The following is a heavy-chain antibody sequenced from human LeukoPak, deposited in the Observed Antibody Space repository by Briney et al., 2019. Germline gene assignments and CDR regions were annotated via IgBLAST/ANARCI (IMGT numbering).Heavy chain of an antibody. V-gene: IGHV3-21*01. J-gene: IGHJ4*02. CDR3: AREGGYCYGASCRFFDS. CDR1: GFTFSSYS. Sequence: GGSLRLSCAASGFTFSSYSMNWVRQAPGKGLEWVSSINTRSYIYSADSVKGRFTISRDNDKNSVYLQMNSLRAEDTAVYYCAREGGYCYGASCRFFDSWGQETLLTVSS. D-gene: IGHD2-15*01. CDR2: INTRSYI.